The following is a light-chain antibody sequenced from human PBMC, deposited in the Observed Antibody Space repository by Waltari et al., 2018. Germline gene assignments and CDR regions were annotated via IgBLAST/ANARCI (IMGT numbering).Light chain of an antibody. CDR2: EGS. J-gene: IGLJ3*02. V-gene: IGLV2-23*03. CDR3: CSYAGSSTFV. Sequence: QSALTQPASVPGSPGQSLTIPSTGTSSVVGSSNLVSWYQQHPGKAPILMIYEGSKPPSGVSNRCSCSKSGNTASLTISGLQAEDEADYYCCSYAGSSTFVFGGGTNLTVL. CDR1: SSVVGSSNL.